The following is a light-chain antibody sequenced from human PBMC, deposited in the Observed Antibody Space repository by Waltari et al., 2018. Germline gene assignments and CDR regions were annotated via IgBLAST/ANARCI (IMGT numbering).Light chain of an antibody. V-gene: IGLV4-69*01. J-gene: IGLJ3*02. CDR1: SGHSSNV. Sequence: QLVLTQSPSASASLGASVKLTCTLSSGHSSNVIAWLQQQPEKGPRYLMKVNSDGSPSKGDEIPDRFSGSSSGAERYLTISSVQPEDEADDYCQTGGHGTWVFGGGTKLTVL. CDR3: QTGGHGTWV. CDR2: VNSDGSP.